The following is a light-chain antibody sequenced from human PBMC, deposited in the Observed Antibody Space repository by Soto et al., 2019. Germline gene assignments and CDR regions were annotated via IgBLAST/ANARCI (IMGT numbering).Light chain of an antibody. CDR1: QSITSGY. CDR2: GAS. CDR3: QQYGISPLT. V-gene: IGKV3-20*01. Sequence: LLTQSPGTLSLSPGEGATLSCRASQSITSGYLAWYQQKPGQAPRLLIYGASRRDTGIPDRFSGSGSGTDFTLTINRLEPEDFAVYYCQQYGISPLTFGGGTKVEIE. J-gene: IGKJ4*01.